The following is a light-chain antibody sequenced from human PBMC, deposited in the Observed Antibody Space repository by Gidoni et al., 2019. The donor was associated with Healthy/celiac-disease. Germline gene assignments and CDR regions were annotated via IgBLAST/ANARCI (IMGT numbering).Light chain of an antibody. CDR3: QQYNSYPWT. V-gene: IGKV1-5*03. CDR2: KAS. J-gene: IGKJ1*01. Sequence: DIQMTPSPSTLSASVGDRVTITCRASQSISSWLAWYQQQAGNAPKLLIYKASSLESGVPSRFSGSGSGTEFTLTISSLQPDDFATYYCQQYNSYPWTFGQGTKVEIK. CDR1: QSISSW.